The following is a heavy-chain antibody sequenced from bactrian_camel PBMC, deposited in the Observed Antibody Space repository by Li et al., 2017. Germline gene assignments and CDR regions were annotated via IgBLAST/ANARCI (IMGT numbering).Heavy chain of an antibody. CDR2: IDSDGST. J-gene: IGHJ4*01. CDR1: RSSYC. V-gene: IGHV3S9*01. D-gene: IGHD1*01. CDR3: AAGPKTYCAGASLKYEYSY. Sequence: HVQLVESGGGSVQAGGSLRLSCTASRSSYCMGWFRQVPGKEREWVASIDSDGSTSYADSVKGRFTISQDVANNILSLQMNSLKVEDTAMYYCAAGPKTYCAGASLKYEYSYSGQGTQVTVS.